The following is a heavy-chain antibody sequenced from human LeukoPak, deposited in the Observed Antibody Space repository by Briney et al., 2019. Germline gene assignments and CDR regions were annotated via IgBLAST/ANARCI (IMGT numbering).Heavy chain of an antibody. CDR1: GGTFSSYA. V-gene: IGHV1-69*06. CDR3: ASVGYCSGGSCYHYFDY. CDR2: IIPIFGTA. J-gene: IGHJ4*02. D-gene: IGHD2-15*01. Sequence: SVKVSCKASGGTFSSYAISWVRQAPGQGLEWMGGIIPIFGTANYAQKLQGRVTITADKSTNTAYMELSSLRSEDTAVYYCASVGYCSGGSCYHYFDYWGQGTLVTVSS.